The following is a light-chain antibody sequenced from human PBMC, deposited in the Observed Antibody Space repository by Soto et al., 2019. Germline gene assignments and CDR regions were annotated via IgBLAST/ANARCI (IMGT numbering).Light chain of an antibody. J-gene: IGLJ1*01. CDR2: DVS. CDR3: SSYTSSSTLDV. CDR1: SSDVGGYNY. Sequence: QSVLTQPASVSGSPGQSFTISCTRTSSDVGGYNYVSWYQQHPGKAPKLMIYDVSNRPSGVSNRFSGSKSGNTASLTISGLQAEDEADYYCSSYTSSSTLDVFGTGTKVTVL. V-gene: IGLV2-14*01.